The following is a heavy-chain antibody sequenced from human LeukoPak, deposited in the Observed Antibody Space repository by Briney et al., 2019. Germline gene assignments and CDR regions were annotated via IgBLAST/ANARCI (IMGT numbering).Heavy chain of an antibody. D-gene: IGHD3-9*01. CDR3: AREGGLRYFDTSPDDAFDI. Sequence: PGGSLRLSCAASGFTFSSYGMHWVRQAPGEGLEWVAFIRYDGSNKYYADSVKGRFTISRDNAKNSLYLQMNSLRAEDTAVYYCAREGGLRYFDTSPDDAFDIWGQGTMVTVSS. V-gene: IGHV3-30*02. J-gene: IGHJ3*02. CDR2: IRYDGSNK. CDR1: GFTFSSYG.